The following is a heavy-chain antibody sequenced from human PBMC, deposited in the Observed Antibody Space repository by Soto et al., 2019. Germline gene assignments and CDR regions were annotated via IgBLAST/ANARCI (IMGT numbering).Heavy chain of an antibody. D-gene: IGHD2-15*01. CDR3: AREVVVAIDDSPFYGMDV. V-gene: IGHV1-46*01. CDR1: GYAFTSYH. CDR2: INPSGGGT. J-gene: IGHJ6*02. Sequence: QVQLVQSGAEVKKPGAPMKVSCKASGYAFTSYHINWVRQAPGQGLEWMGIINPSGGGTTYAQKLRGRVTMTSDTSTSTVYMELSSLRSEDTAVYFGAREVVVAIDDSPFYGMDVWGQGTTVTVSS.